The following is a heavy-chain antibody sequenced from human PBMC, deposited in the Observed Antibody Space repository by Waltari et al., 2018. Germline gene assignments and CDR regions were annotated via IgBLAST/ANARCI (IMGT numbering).Heavy chain of an antibody. Sequence: QVQLQESGPGLVKPSETLSLTCAVSGYSISSGYYWGWIRQPPGKGLEWIGSIYHSGRTSYNPSLKSRVTISVDTSKNQFSLKLSSVTAADTAVYYCARREYGDYGAVDYWGQGTLVTVSS. CDR2: IYHSGRT. D-gene: IGHD4-17*01. CDR3: ARREYGDYGAVDY. CDR1: GYSISSGYY. J-gene: IGHJ4*02. V-gene: IGHV4-38-2*01.